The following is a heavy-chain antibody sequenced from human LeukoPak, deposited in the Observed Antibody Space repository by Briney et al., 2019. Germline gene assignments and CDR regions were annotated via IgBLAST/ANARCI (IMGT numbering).Heavy chain of an antibody. D-gene: IGHD6-13*01. J-gene: IGHJ6*03. CDR1: GGSIRSSSYN. CDR3: ARTTEAHSWRTRYYDYYMDV. Sequence: SETLSLTCTVSGGSIRSSSYNWGWIRQPPGKGLEWIGYIYYSGSTNYNPSLKSRVTISVDTSKNQFSLKLSSVTAADTAVYYCARTTEAHSWRTRYYDYYMDVWGKGTTVTVSS. V-gene: IGHV4-61*05. CDR2: IYYSGST.